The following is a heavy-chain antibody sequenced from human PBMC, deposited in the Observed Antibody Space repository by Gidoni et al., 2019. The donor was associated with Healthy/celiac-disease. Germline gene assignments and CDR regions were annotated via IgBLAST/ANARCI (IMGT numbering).Heavy chain of an antibody. CDR3: ARKVYDFWSGHHHGVYYDYGMDI. J-gene: IGHJ6*02. D-gene: IGHD3-3*01. V-gene: IGHV1-69*04. Sequence: GPSVKVSCKASGGTFSSYAISWVGQAPGQGLGWMGRIIALLGIANYAQKFQGRVTITADKSTSTAYMGLSSLRSEDAAVYYCARKVYDFWSGHHHGVYYDYGMDIWGQGTTVTVSS. CDR1: GGTFSSYA. CDR2: IIALLGIA.